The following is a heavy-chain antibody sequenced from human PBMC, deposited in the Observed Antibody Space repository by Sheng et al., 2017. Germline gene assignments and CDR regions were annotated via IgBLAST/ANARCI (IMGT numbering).Heavy chain of an antibody. V-gene: IGHV3-30*04. CDR2: ISYDGSNK. CDR1: GFTFSSYA. D-gene: IGHD1-20*01. J-gene: IGHJ6*02. Sequence: QVQLVESGGGVVQPGRSLRLSCAASGFTFSSYAMHWVRQAPGKGLEWVAVISYDGSNKYYADSVKGRFTISRDNSKNTLYLQMNSLRAEDTAVYYCARSSILTGTTSSYYYYGMDVWGQGTTVTVSS. CDR3: ARSSILTGTTSSYYYYGMDV.